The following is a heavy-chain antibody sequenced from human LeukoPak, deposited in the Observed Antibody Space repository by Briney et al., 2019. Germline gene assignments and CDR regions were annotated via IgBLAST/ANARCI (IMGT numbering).Heavy chain of an antibody. CDR2: ISGSGGST. D-gene: IGHD2-2*01. CDR3: ARVRAGYCTSTSCYTGMDV. CDR1: GFTFSSYA. J-gene: IGHJ6*02. V-gene: IGHV3-23*01. Sequence: GGCLRLSCAASGFTFSSYAMSWVRQAPGKGLEWFSAISGSGGSTYYADSVKGRFTISRDNSKNTLYLQMNSLRAEDTAVYYCARVRAGYCTSTSCYTGMDVWGQGTTVTVSS.